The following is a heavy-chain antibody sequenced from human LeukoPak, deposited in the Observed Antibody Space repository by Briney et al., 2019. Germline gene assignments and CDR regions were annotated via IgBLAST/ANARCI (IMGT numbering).Heavy chain of an antibody. CDR2: IRSKTDGETT. CDR3: SRYTRSALNY. V-gene: IGHV3-15*01. D-gene: IGHD3-16*02. J-gene: IGHJ4*02. Sequence: GGSLRLSCAASGFTFSNAWMSWVRQAPGKGLEWIGRIRSKTDGETTDYAAPMKGRFAISRDDSKNTLYLQMNSLKTEDTAVYYCSRYTRSALNYWGQGTLVIVSS. CDR1: GFTFSNAW.